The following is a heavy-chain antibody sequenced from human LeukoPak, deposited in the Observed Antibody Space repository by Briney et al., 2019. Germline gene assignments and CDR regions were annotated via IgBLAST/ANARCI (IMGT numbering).Heavy chain of an antibody. D-gene: IGHD1-1*01. J-gene: IGHJ4*02. CDR2: IGNKVSNYAT. CDR1: GFTFSGSA. Sequence: GGSPKLSCAASGFTFSGSAMHWVRQASGKELEWVGHIGNKVSNYATEYAPSLRGRFTISRDDSKDTAYLQVDSLKTEDTAVYYCAGNYNSWTGLNYWGQGTLVTVSS. CDR3: AGNYNSWTGLNY. V-gene: IGHV3-73*01.